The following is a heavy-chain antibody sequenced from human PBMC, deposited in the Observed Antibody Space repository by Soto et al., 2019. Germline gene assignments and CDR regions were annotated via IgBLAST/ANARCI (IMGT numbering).Heavy chain of an antibody. CDR2: INHSGST. D-gene: IGHD3-3*01. Sequence: PSXXXXXTCVVYGGSFSGYYWSWIRQPPGKGLEWIGEINHSGSTNYNPSLKSRVTISVDTSKNQFSLKLSSVTAADTAVYYCARGLDRAKFSYWGQGTLVTVSS. V-gene: IGHV4-34*01. CDR1: GGSFSGYY. CDR3: ARGLDRAKFSY. J-gene: IGHJ4*02.